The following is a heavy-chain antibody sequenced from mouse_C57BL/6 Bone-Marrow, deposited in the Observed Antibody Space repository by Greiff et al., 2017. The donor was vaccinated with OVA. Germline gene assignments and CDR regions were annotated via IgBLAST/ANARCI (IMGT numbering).Heavy chain of an antibody. CDR2: INPSSGYT. CDR1: GYTFTSYT. Sequence: QVQLQQSGAELARPGASVKMSCKASGYTFTSYTMHWVKQRPGQGLEWIGYINPSSGYTKYNQKFKDKATLTADKSSSTAYMQLSSLTSEDSAVNYCARGELFWFAYWGQGTLVTVSA. V-gene: IGHV1-4*01. D-gene: IGHD4-1*01. CDR3: ARGELFWFAY. J-gene: IGHJ3*01.